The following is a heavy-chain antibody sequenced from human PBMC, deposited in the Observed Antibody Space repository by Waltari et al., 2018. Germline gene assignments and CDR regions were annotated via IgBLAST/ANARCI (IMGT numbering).Heavy chain of an antibody. V-gene: IGHV3-53*01. D-gene: IGHD6-13*01. CDR2: IYIGGQT. CDR3: TSDHGLSWPLD. J-gene: IGHJ4*02. CDR1: GVIVSKNY. Sequence: EVHLVESGGGLVHPGDSVRLSCAASGVIVSKNYMSWVRQPPGKGLRWLSVIYIGGQTYYSDSVKGRFTISRDNSKNTLDLQMNNVRAEDTAVYYCTSDHGLSWPLDWGQGTMVTVSS.